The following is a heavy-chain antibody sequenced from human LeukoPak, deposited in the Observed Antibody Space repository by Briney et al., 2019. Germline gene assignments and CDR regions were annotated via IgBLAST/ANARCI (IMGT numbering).Heavy chain of an antibody. V-gene: IGHV3-53*01. Sequence: PGGSLRLSCAASGFTVSNNYMSWVRQAPGKGLEWVSLIYGGGTTYYADSVKGRFTISSDSSKNTLYLQMNSLRAEGTAVYYCARAPNYGDYGGQWGRGTLVTVSS. J-gene: IGHJ4*02. CDR1: GFTVSNNY. D-gene: IGHD4-17*01. CDR3: ARAPNYGDYGGQ. CDR2: IYGGGTT.